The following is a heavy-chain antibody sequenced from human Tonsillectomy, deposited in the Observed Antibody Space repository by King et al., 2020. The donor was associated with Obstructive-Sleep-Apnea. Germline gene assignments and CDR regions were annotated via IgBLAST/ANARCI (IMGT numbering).Heavy chain of an antibody. CDR3: ARQLRFYATSGTFDY. CDR1: GGSISSSSYY. CDR2: IYYSGST. V-gene: IGHV4-39*01. D-gene: IGHD2/OR15-2a*01. J-gene: IGHJ4*02. Sequence: QLQESGPGLVKPSETLSLTCTVSGGSISSSSYYWGWIRQPPGKGLEWSGSIYYSGSTYYNPSLERRVTISVDTSKNQFSLKLSSVTAADTAVYYCARQLRFYATSGTFDYWGQGTLVTVSS.